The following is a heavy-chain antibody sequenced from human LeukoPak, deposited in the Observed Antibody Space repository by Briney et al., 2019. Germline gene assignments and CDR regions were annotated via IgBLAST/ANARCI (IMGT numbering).Heavy chain of an antibody. J-gene: IGHJ4*02. V-gene: IGHV4-59*01. Sequence: SETLSLTCTVSGGSISSYHWSWIRQPPGKGLEWIGYIYYSGSTNYNPSLKSRVTISVDTSKNQFSLKLSSVTAADTAVYYCARALYDFWGTYYFDYWGQGALVTVSS. CDR1: GGSISSYH. D-gene: IGHD3-3*01. CDR2: IYYSGST. CDR3: ARALYDFWGTYYFDY.